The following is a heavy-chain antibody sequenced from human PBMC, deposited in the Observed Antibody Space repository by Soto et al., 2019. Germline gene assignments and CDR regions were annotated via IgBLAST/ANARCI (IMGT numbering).Heavy chain of an antibody. J-gene: IGHJ5*02. CDR1: GFTLSDYY. D-gene: IGHD1-20*01. CDR3: ARPRIRYNWNQGFDT. Sequence: QVQLVESGGGLVKPGGSLRLSCAASGFTLSDYYMSWIRQAPGKGLEWVSYISSSGSTIYYADSVKGRFTISTDNAKNALSLQMNSLRVEDTAVYYCARPRIRYNWNQGFDTWGQGTLVTVSS. V-gene: IGHV3-11*01. CDR2: ISSSGSTI.